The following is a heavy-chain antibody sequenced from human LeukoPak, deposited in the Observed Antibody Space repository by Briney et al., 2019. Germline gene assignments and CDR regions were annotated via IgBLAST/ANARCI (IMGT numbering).Heavy chain of an antibody. CDR3: ARNPPMVRGIYYYGMDV. Sequence: SETLSLTCTVSGGSISSSNYYWGWIRQPPGKGLEWIGSISYSGSTYYNPSLKIQVTISVDTSKNQFSLKLSSVTAADTAVYYCARNPPMVRGIYYYGMDVWGQGTTVTVSS. CDR1: GGSISSSNYY. J-gene: IGHJ6*01. V-gene: IGHV4-39*07. CDR2: ISYSGST. D-gene: IGHD3-10*01.